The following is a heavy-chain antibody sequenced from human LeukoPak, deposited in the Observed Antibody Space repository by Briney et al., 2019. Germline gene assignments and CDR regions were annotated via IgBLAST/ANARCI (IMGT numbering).Heavy chain of an antibody. CDR3: TRVGSGYESDY. V-gene: IGHV3-48*04. CDR2: ISSSGSTI. CDR1: GFTFSSYS. J-gene: IGHJ4*02. D-gene: IGHD5-12*01. Sequence: GGSLRLSCAASGFTFSSYSMNWVRQAPGKGLEWVSYISSSGSTIYYADSVKGRFTISRDNAKNSLYLQMNSLRAEDTAVYYCTRVGSGYESDYWGQGTLVTVSS.